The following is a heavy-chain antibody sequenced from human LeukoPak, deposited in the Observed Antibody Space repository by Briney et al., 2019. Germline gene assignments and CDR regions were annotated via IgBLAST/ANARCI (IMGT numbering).Heavy chain of an antibody. D-gene: IGHD4-17*01. V-gene: IGHV3-7*01. J-gene: IGHJ4*02. CDR2: MNQDGSAK. CDR3: ARAPDYGESFDY. CDR1: GFTFSRYW. Sequence: GGSLRLSCAASGFTFSRYWLSWVRQAPGKGLEWVANMNQDGSAKYYVDSVKGRFTISRDNAKNSLYLQMNSLRGEDTAVYYCARAPDYGESFDYWGQGTLVTVSS.